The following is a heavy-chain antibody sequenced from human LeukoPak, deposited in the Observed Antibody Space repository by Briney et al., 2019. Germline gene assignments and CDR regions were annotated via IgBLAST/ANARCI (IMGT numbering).Heavy chain of an antibody. J-gene: IGHJ4*02. Sequence: SETLSLTCTVSGGSIGSGSYYWSWIRQPAGKGLEWIGRIYSSGSTDYNSSLKSRVTISIDRSKNQFSLRLNSVTAADTAVYYCARVQYYDTRGYYPVCFDYWGQGTLVTVSS. D-gene: IGHD3-22*01. CDR3: ARVQYYDTRGYYPVCFDY. CDR1: GGSIGSGSYY. CDR2: IYSSGST. V-gene: IGHV4-61*02.